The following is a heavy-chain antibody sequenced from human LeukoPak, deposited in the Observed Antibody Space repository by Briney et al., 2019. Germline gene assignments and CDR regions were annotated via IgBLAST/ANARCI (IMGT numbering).Heavy chain of an antibody. V-gene: IGHV1-18*01. CDR1: GYTFTSYG. J-gene: IGHJ4*02. CDR2: ISAYNGNT. CDR3: AREPLDDFWSGYYSPPFDY. D-gene: IGHD3-3*01. Sequence: ASVKVSCKASGYTFTSYGISWVRQAPGQGLEWMGWISAYNGNTNYAQKLQGRVTMTTDTSTSTAYMELRSLGSDDTAVYYCAREPLDDFWSGYYSPPFDYWGQGTLVTVSS.